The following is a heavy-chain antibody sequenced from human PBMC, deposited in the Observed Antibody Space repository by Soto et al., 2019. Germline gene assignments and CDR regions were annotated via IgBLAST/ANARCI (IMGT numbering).Heavy chain of an antibody. Sequence: ASVKVSCKASGYTFTSYAMHWVRQAPGQRLEWMGWINAGNGNTTYSQKFQGRFTITRDTSANTAYMDLRSLTSEDTAVYFCARGIWVATSASYYFDNWGQGTQVTVSS. CDR1: GYTFTSYA. J-gene: IGHJ4*02. CDR3: ARGIWVATSASYYFDN. D-gene: IGHD5-12*01. V-gene: IGHV1-3*01. CDR2: INAGNGNT.